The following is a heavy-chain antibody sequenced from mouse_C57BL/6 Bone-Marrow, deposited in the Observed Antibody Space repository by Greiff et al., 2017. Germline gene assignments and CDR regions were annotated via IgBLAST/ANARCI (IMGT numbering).Heavy chain of an antibody. V-gene: IGHV14-3*01. Sequence: VQLQQSVAELVRPGASVKLSCTASGFNINNTYMHWVKQRPEQGLEWIGRIDPANGNTQYAPKFQGKATIPADTSSNPAYLQLSSLTSEDAAIYYGARGDYSICAYWGQGTLVTVSA. D-gene: IGHD2-5*01. CDR2: IDPANGNT. CDR1: GFNINNTY. J-gene: IGHJ3*01. CDR3: ARGDYSICAY.